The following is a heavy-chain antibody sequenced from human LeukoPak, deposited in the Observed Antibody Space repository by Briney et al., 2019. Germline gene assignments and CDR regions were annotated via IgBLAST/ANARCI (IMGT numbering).Heavy chain of an antibody. Sequence: GXSLRLSCAASGFTFSSYDMSWVRQAPGKGLEWVANIKQDGSERYYVDSVKGRFTISRDNAKNSLYLQMNSLRAEDTAVYYCARDSHSGSYYRLDYWGQGTLVTVSS. D-gene: IGHD1-26*01. J-gene: IGHJ4*02. CDR2: IKQDGSER. CDR1: GFTFSSYD. V-gene: IGHV3-7*03. CDR3: ARDSHSGSYYRLDY.